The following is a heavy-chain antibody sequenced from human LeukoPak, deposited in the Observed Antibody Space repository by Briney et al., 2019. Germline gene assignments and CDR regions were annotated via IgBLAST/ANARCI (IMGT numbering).Heavy chain of an antibody. CDR1: GYTFTSYG. V-gene: IGHV1-18*01. CDR2: ISAYSGNT. Sequence: ASVKVSCKAAGYTFTSYGISWVRQAPGQGLEWMGWISAYSGNTNYAQKLPGRVTMTTDTSTSTAYMELRSLRSDDTAVYYCARGAAARENWFDPWGQGTLVTVSS. D-gene: IGHD6-13*01. CDR3: ARGAAARENWFDP. J-gene: IGHJ5*02.